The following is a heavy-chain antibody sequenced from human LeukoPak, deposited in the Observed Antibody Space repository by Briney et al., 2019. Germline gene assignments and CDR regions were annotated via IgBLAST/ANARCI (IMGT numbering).Heavy chain of an antibody. Sequence: GGSPRLSCTASGFTFSSYWMTWVRQAPGKGLEWVANIKQDGSEKYYVDSVKGRFTISRDNAKTSLYLQMNSLRAEDTAVYYCARANKGIVVYYYYYGMDVWGKGTTVTVSS. CDR3: ARANKGIVVYYYYYGMDV. CDR2: IKQDGSEK. CDR1: GFTFSSYW. D-gene: IGHD6-19*01. J-gene: IGHJ6*04. V-gene: IGHV3-7*03.